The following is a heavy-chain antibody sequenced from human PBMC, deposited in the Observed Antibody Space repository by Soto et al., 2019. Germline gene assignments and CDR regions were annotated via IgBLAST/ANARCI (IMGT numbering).Heavy chain of an antibody. V-gene: IGHV3-30-3*01. CDR3: ARDSASVDRDSFFDY. Sequence: VQLVESGGGVVQPGRSLRLSCAASGFTFSSYAMHWVRQAPGKGLEWVAVISYDGSNKYYADSVKGRFTISRDNSKNTLYLQMNSLRAEDTAVYYCARDSASVDRDSFFDYWGQGTLVTVSS. J-gene: IGHJ4*02. D-gene: IGHD3-22*01. CDR1: GFTFSSYA. CDR2: ISYDGSNK.